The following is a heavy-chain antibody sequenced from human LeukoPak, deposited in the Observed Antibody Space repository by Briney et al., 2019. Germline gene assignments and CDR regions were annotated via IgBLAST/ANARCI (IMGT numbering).Heavy chain of an antibody. Sequence: GGSLRLSCAASGFTSRSYAMNWVRQAPGKGLEWVSSISSSGTFIYYADSVKGRFTISGDNAKNSLYLQMNSLRVEDTAVYYCVSSRGVITSWFDTWGQGTLVTVSS. D-gene: IGHD3-10*01. V-gene: IGHV3-21*01. CDR2: ISSSGTFI. CDR1: GFTSRSYA. CDR3: VSSRGVITSWFDT. J-gene: IGHJ5*02.